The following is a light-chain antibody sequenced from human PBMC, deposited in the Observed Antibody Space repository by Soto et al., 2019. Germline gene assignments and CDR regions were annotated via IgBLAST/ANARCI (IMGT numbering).Light chain of an antibody. V-gene: IGLV2-8*01. J-gene: IGLJ3*02. CDR1: SSDVGGYNY. Sequence: QSALTRAPSASGSPGQSVTISCTGTSSDVGGYNYVSWYQQYPGRAPKLMIYEVTKRPSGVPDRFSGSKSGNTASLTVSGLPAQDEADYYCSSYAASNDFYFVFGGGTKLTVL. CDR3: SSYAASNDFYFV. CDR2: EVT.